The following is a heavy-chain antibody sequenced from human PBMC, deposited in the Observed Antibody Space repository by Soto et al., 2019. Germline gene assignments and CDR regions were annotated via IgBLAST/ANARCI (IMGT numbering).Heavy chain of an antibody. D-gene: IGHD3-9*01. V-gene: IGHV1-46*01. J-gene: IGHJ4*02. CDR2: INPSGGST. Sequence: ASVKVSCKASGYTFTRYCLHWVRQAPGQGLEWMGIINPSGGSTSYAQKFQGRVTMTRDTSTSTVYMELSSLRSEDTAVYYCARDARYYDNLTGYRPGPSDYWGQGTLVSVSS. CDR3: ARDARYYDNLTGYRPGPSDY. CDR1: GYTFTRYC.